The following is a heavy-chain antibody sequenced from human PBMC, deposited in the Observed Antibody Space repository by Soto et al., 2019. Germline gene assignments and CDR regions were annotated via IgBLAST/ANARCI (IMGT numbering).Heavy chain of an antibody. CDR1: RFTLSDYY. CDR3: ARGRYALDY. J-gene: IGHJ4*02. V-gene: IGHV3-11*01. Sequence: PVGSLRLSCAASRFTLSDYYMSWIRQAPGKGLEWVSHISGSGNTIDYADSVKGRFTISRDNAKNSLYLQMNSLRDDDTAVFYCARGRYALDYWGQGTRVTVSS. D-gene: IGHD3-16*01. CDR2: ISGSGNTI.